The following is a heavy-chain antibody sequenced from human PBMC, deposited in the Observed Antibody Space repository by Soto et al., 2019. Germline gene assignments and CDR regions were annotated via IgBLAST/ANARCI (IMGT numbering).Heavy chain of an antibody. J-gene: IGHJ4*02. CDR2: IIPIFGTA. CDR1: GGTFNNYV. V-gene: IGHV1-69*06. CDR3: EGRVYCTNCLGHVAY. D-gene: IGHD2-8*01. Sequence: VQLVHSGAEVKKPGASVKVSCRASGGTFNNYVINWVRKAPGQGSEWMSGIIPIFGTANYAQKFQGKVTITADTSTSTAYMYLTSLSSENTAVYYCEGRVYCTNCLGHVAYWGQGTMVIDSS.